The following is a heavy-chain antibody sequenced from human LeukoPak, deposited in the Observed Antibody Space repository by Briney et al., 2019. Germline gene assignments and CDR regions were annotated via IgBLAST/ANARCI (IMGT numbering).Heavy chain of an antibody. J-gene: IGHJ4*02. D-gene: IGHD3-22*01. CDR1: GGSISSYY. CDR2: IYYSGST. V-gene: IGHV4-59*01. Sequence: SETLSLTCTVSGGSISSYYWSWIRQPPGKGLEWIGYIYYSGSTNYNPSLKSRVTISVDTSKNQFSLKLSSVTAADTAVYYCAKDRAHYYYDISGPDYWGQGTLVTVSS. CDR3: AKDRAHYYYDISGPDY.